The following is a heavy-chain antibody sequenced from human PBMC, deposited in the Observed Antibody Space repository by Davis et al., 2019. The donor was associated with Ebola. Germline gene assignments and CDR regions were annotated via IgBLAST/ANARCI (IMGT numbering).Heavy chain of an antibody. Sequence: GESLKISCAASEFTFSSYWMSWVRRAPGKGLEWVSTLGLSADTYYADSVKGRFTISRDNSKNTLHLQMNSLRVEDTAIYYCAKDTSNVWFDVWGQGTMVTVSS. V-gene: IGHV3-23*01. CDR2: LGLSADT. J-gene: IGHJ3*01. D-gene: IGHD6-19*01. CDR3: AKDTSNVWFDV. CDR1: EFTFSSYW.